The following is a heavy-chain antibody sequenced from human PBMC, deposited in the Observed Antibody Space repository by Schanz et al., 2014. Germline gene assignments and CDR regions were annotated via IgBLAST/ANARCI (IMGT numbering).Heavy chain of an antibody. CDR3: AKDPHRDYGGKPQAFDI. J-gene: IGHJ3*02. D-gene: IGHD4-17*01. Sequence: EVQLVESGGGLVEPGGSLGLSCAASGFTFSKAWMSWVRQAPGKGLEYIGRIKTKDEGEVPEYSAPAKGRFTISRDNSKNTLYLQMNSLRAEDTALYYCAKDPHRDYGGKPQAFDIWGQGTMVTVSS. V-gene: IGHV3-15*01. CDR1: GFTFSKAW. CDR2: IKTKDEGEVP.